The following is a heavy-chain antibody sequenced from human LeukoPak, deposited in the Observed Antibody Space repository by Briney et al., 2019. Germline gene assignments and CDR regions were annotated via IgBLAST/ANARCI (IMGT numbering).Heavy chain of an antibody. V-gene: IGHV3-23*01. CDR2: LSGSGVTT. Sequence: GGSLRLSCAASGFTFSSYAMTWVRQVPGKGLEWVSALSGSGVTTYYADSVKGRFTISRDNARNSLYLQMNSLRVEDTAVYYCARAAPTRTLIGSGADYWGQGTLVSVSS. CDR1: GFTFSSYA. CDR3: ARAAPTRTLIGSGADY. J-gene: IGHJ4*02. D-gene: IGHD3-22*01.